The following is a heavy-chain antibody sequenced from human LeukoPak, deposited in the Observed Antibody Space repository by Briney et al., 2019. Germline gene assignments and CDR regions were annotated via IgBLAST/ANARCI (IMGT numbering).Heavy chain of an antibody. CDR1: GGSISSFY. V-gene: IGHV4-59*08. CDR3: ALGYYYYALDV. J-gene: IGHJ6*02. CDR2: IYYSGST. Sequence: SETLSLTCTVSGGSISSFYWSWIRQPPGRGLEWIGYIYYSGSTNYNPSLKSRATISVDTSKNQFSLRLSSVTAADTAVYYCALGYYYYALDVWGQGTTVIVSS.